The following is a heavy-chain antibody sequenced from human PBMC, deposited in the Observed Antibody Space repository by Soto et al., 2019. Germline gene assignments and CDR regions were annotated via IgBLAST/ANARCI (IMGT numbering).Heavy chain of an antibody. Sequence: EAQVVESGGGLAQPGGALRLSCAGPGFSLRSQWMHWIRQAPGEGLEWVSRTSPDGSTIYADSVKGRFTISRDNAKNTVYLQMNGLRAEDTAMYYCSVSIFGVVHYWGQGTLVTVSS. CDR1: GFSLRSQW. D-gene: IGHD3-3*01. J-gene: IGHJ4*02. V-gene: IGHV3-74*01. CDR3: SVSIFGVVHY. CDR2: TSPDGST.